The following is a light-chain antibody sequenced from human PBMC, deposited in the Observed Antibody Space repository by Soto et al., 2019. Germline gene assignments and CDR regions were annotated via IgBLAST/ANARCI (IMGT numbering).Light chain of an antibody. J-gene: IGKJ5*01. CDR2: DAS. Sequence: EIVLTQSPATLSLSPGERASVSCMASQSVSSHLAWYQQKRGQAPRLLIYDASSRASGIPARFSGSGSGTDFTLTISSLEPEDFAVYYCQQGGNLLLTFGQGRRLEIK. V-gene: IGKV3-11*01. CDR1: QSVSSH. CDR3: QQGGNLLLT.